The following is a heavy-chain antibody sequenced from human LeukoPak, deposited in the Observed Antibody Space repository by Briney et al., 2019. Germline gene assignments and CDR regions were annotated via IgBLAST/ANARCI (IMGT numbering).Heavy chain of an antibody. CDR1: GDSISNTNW. J-gene: IGHJ4*02. V-gene: IGHV4-4*02. Sequence: SETLSLTCGVPGDSISNTNWWTWVRQPPGKGLEWIGEVDLLGRTNYNPSLKSRVAISVDKSENHISLWLTSVTAADTAVYYCAREGGPYRPLDYSGQGTLVTVSS. CDR3: AREGGPYRPLDY. CDR2: VDLLGRT.